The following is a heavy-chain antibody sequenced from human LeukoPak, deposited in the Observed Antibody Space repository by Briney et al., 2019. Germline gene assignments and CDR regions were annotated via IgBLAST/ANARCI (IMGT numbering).Heavy chain of an antibody. CDR1: GGSISSYY. CDR3: ARESSMTTGTYYFDY. Sequence: PSETLSLTCTVSGGSISSYYWSWIRQPPGKGLEWIGYIYYSGSTNYNPSLKSRVTISVDTSKNQFSLKLSSVTAADTAVYYCARESSMTTGTYYFDYWSQGTLVTVSS. J-gene: IGHJ4*02. CDR2: IYYSGST. V-gene: IGHV4-59*01. D-gene: IGHD4-11*01.